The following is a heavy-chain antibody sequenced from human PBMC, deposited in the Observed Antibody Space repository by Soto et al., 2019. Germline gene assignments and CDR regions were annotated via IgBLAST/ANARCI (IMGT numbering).Heavy chain of an antibody. CDR2: IYYSGST. V-gene: IGHV4-61*01. D-gene: IGHD3-3*01. Sequence: RSETLSLTCTVSGGSVSSGSYYWSWIRQPPGKGLEWIGYIYYSGSTNYNPSLKSRVTISVDTSKNQFSLKLNSVTAADTAVYYCARERRSGDYLDYWGQGTLVTVSS. CDR1: GGSVSSGSYY. J-gene: IGHJ4*02. CDR3: ARERRSGDYLDY.